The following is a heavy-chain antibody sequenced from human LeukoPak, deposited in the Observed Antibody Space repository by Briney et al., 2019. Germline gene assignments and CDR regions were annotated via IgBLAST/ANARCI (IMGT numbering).Heavy chain of an antibody. D-gene: IGHD1-26*01. CDR3: ARADPISGTYSPFDY. J-gene: IGHJ4*02. V-gene: IGHV4-59*01. Sequence: PSETLSLTCTVSGGSISSYYWSWIRQPPGRGLEWIAYIYYSGNTNYNPSLKSRVTISVDTSKNQFSLKLNSVTTADTAVYYCARADPISGTYSPFDYWGQGTLVTVSS. CDR1: GGSISSYY. CDR2: IYYSGNT.